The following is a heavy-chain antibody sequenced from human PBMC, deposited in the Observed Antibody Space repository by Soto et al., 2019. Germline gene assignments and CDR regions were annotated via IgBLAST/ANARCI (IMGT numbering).Heavy chain of an antibody. CDR3: AKAYFVWSSEQPYYFDY. J-gene: IGHJ4*02. CDR2: ISGSGGRS. CDR1: GFTFSNYA. Sequence: VQLLDSGGGLVQPGGSLRLSCAASGFTFSNYAMTWVRQGPGKGLEWVSGISGSGGRSYYADSVKGRFTISRDNCQSTLYLQMHSLRAEDTAVYYCAKAYFVWSSEQPYYFDYWGQGTLVTVSS. D-gene: IGHD3-16*01. V-gene: IGHV3-23*01.